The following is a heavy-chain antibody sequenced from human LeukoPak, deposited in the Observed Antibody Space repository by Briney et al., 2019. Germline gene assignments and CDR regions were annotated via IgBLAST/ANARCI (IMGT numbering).Heavy chain of an antibody. V-gene: IGHV3-66*01. CDR2: IYSGGST. Sequence: PGGSLRLSCAASGFTVSSNYMSWVRQAPGKGLEWVSVIYSGGSTYYADSVKGRFTISRDNSKNTLYLQMNSLRAEDTAVYYCARGRVWFGEFDAFDIWGQGTMVTVSS. J-gene: IGHJ3*02. CDR3: ARGRVWFGEFDAFDI. D-gene: IGHD3-10*01. CDR1: GFTVSSNY.